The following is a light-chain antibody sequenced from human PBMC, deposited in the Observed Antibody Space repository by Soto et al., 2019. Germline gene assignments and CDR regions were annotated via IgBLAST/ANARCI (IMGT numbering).Light chain of an antibody. J-gene: IGLJ2*01. CDR3: AAWDDSLNGRV. Sequence: QSVLTQPPSASGTPGQRVSISCSGGSSNIGSNSVNWYQQLPGTAPKLLIYSNIQRPSGVPDRFSGSESGTSASLAISGLQSEDEADYYCAAWDDSLNGRVFGGGTKLTVL. CDR2: SNI. CDR1: SSNIGSNS. V-gene: IGLV1-44*01.